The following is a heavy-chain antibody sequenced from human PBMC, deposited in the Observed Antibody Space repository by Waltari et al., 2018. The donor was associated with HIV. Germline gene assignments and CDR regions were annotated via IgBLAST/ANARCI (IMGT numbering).Heavy chain of an antibody. CDR1: GVTFSMYG. J-gene: IGHJ4*02. Sequence: QVPLVEQGGGVVQPGKSRMIACAAYGVTFSMYGMHWVRQAPGKGLEWGAVILHDAKNQYYADSVQGRFTISRDNSKNTLYLQMNSLRAEDTALYYCARDSPAFSRGTEELDYWGQGTLVTVSS. CDR2: ILHDAKNQ. CDR3: ARDSPAFSRGTEELDY. V-gene: IGHV3-33*01. D-gene: IGHD2-2*01.